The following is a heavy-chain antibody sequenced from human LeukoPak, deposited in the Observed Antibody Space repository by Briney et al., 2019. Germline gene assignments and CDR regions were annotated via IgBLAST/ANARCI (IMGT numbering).Heavy chain of an antibody. Sequence: ETLSLTCAVYGGSFSGYYWSWVRQAPGKGLEWVSAISGSGGSTYYADSVKGRFTISRDNSKNTLYLQMNSLRAEDTAVYYCAKPFGELSYWGQGTLVTVSS. V-gene: IGHV3-23*01. CDR3: AKPFGELSY. J-gene: IGHJ4*02. CDR2: ISGSGGST. D-gene: IGHD3-10*01. CDR1: GGSFSGYY.